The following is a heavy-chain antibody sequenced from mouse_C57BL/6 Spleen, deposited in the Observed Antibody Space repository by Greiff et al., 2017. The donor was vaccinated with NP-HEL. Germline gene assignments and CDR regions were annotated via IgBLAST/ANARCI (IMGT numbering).Heavy chain of an antibody. CDR3: ARSHYDGYYWFAY. CDR2: IYPGDGDT. CDR1: GYAFSSYW. D-gene: IGHD2-3*01. Sequence: VQLQESGAELVKPGASVKISCKASGYAFSSYWMNWVKQRPGKGLEWIGQIYPGDGDTNYNGKFKGKATLTADKSSSTAYMQLSSLTSEDSAVYFCARSHYDGYYWFAYWGQGTLVTVSA. V-gene: IGHV1-80*01. J-gene: IGHJ3*01.